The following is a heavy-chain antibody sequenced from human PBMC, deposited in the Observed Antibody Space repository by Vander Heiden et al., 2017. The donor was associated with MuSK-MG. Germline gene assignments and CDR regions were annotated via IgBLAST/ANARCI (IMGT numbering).Heavy chain of an antibody. J-gene: IGHJ5*02. CDR3: VRHDYGSGVNWFDP. Sequence: QLQLQESGPRLVKPSETLSLTCSVSGGSISSTNYYSGWIRQSPGKGLEWIGSIYYTGTTYYNPSLKSRVTISLDKSKNQFSLKMRSVTAADTAIYYCVRHDYGSGVNWFDPWGQGTLVTVSS. V-gene: IGHV4-39*01. CDR1: GGSISSTNYY. D-gene: IGHD3-10*01. CDR2: IYYTGTT.